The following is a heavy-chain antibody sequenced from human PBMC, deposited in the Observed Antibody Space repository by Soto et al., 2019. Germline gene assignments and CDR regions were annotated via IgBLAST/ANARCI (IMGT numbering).Heavy chain of an antibody. D-gene: IGHD4-17*01. CDR1: GFTVSSNY. V-gene: IGHV3-66*01. Sequence: GGSLILSCAASGFTVSSNYMSWVRQAPGKGLEWVSVIYSGGSTYYADSVKGRFTISRDNSKNTLYLQMNSLRAEDTAVYYCARAPDYGDYYYYYYGMDVWGQGTTVTVSS. J-gene: IGHJ6*02. CDR3: ARAPDYGDYYYYYYGMDV. CDR2: IYSGGST.